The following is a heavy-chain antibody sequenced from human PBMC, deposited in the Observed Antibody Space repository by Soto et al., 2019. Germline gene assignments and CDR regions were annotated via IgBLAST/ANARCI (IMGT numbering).Heavy chain of an antibody. D-gene: IGHD1-26*01. CDR3: TSGRAYYDY. J-gene: IGHJ4*02. Sequence: GGSLRLSCTASGFTFGDYAMSWVRQAPGKGLEWVGFIRSKAYGGPTEYAAAVKGRFTISRDDSKSTAYLQMNSLKSEDTGAYYCTSGRAYYDYWGQGTLVTVSS. CDR2: IRSKAYGGPT. CDR1: GFTFGDYA. V-gene: IGHV3-49*04.